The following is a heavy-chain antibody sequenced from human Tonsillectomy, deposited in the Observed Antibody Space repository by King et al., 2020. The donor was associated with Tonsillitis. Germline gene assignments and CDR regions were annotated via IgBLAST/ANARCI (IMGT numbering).Heavy chain of an antibody. D-gene: IGHD6-19*01. CDR1: GFTFSDHY. V-gene: IGHV3-72*01. CDR2: TRNKANSYTT. CDR3: ARGPVSSGWYKHSLAY. J-gene: IGHJ4*02. Sequence: VQLVESGGGLVQPGGSLRLSCTASGFTFSDHYMDWVRQAPGKGLEWVGRTRNKANSYTTEYAASVKGRFTISRDDSKNSLYLQMNSLKTEDTAVYYCARGPVSSGWYKHSLAYWGQGTLVTVSS.